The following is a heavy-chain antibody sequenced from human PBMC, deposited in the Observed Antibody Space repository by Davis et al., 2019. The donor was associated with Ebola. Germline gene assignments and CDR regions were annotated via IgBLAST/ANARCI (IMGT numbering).Heavy chain of an antibody. V-gene: IGHV3-53*01. Sequence: GESLKISCAASGFTVSSNYMSWVRQAPGKGLEWVSVIYSGGSTYYADSVKGRFTISRDNSKNTLYLQMNSLRAEDTAVYYCAKLSGGTYYYGMDVWGQGTTVTVSS. CDR3: AKLSGGTYYYGMDV. CDR1: GFTVSSNY. J-gene: IGHJ6*02. D-gene: IGHD1-14*01. CDR2: IYSGGST.